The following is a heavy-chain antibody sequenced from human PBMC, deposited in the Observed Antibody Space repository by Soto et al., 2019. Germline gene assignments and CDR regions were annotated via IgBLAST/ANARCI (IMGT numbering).Heavy chain of an antibody. Sequence: ASVKVSCKASGYTFINYEINWVRQVTGQGLEWMAWINPDSGYTGYAQNFQGRVTMTRDTSNNQLSLQLNSVTPDDTAVYYCVRLIGSSWLDSWGQGTLVTVSS. J-gene: IGHJ5*01. V-gene: IGHV1-8*01. CDR1: GYTFINYE. CDR2: INPDSGYT. D-gene: IGHD6-13*01. CDR3: VRLIGSSWLDS.